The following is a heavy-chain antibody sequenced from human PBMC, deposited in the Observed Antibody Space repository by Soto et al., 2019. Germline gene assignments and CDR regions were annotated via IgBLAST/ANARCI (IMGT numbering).Heavy chain of an antibody. CDR3: AKVDSYGPYYFDY. D-gene: IGHD5-18*01. V-gene: IGHV3-64*04. Sequence: GGSLRLSCSASGFTFSSYAMHWVRQAPGKGLEYVSAISSNGSNKYYADPVKGRFTISRDNSKNTLYLQMNSLRAEDTAVYYCAKVDSYGPYYFDYWGQGTLVTVSS. CDR2: ISSNGSNK. CDR1: GFTFSSYA. J-gene: IGHJ4*02.